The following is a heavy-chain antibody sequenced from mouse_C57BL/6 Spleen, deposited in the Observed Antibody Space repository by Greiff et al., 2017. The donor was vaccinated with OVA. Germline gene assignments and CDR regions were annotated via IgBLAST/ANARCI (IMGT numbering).Heavy chain of an antibody. CDR2: ISDGGSYT. V-gene: IGHV5-4*01. D-gene: IGHD2-14*01. Sequence: DVQLQESGGGLVKPGGSLKLSCAASGFTFSSYALSWVRQTPEKRLAWVATISDGGSYTYYPDNVKGRFTISRDNAKNNLYLQMSHLKSEDTAMYYCARDRGTGNYFDYWGQGTTLTVSS. CDR3: ARDRGTGNYFDY. J-gene: IGHJ2*01. CDR1: GFTFSSYA.